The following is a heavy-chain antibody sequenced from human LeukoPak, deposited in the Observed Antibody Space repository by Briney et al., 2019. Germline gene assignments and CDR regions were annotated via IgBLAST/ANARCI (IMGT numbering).Heavy chain of an antibody. D-gene: IGHD3-10*01. CDR3: AREDVLLWFGELSKKSDY. Sequence: GGSLRLSCAASGFTFSSYWMSWVRQAPGKGLEWVANIKQVGSGKYYVDSVKGRFTISRDNAKNSLYLQMNSLRAEDTAVYYCAREDVLLWFGELSKKSDYWGQGTLVTVSS. V-gene: IGHV3-7*01. J-gene: IGHJ4*02. CDR2: IKQVGSGK. CDR1: GFTFSSYW.